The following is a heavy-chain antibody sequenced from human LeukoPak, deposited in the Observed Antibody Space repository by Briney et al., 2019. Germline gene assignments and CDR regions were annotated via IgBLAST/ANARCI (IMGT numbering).Heavy chain of an antibody. J-gene: IGHJ4*02. Sequence: SETLSLTCAVSGYSISSGYYWGWIRQPPGKGLEWIGSIHHSGSTYYNPSLKSRVTISVDTSKNQFSLKLSSVTAADTAVYHCARLPYCSGGSCYSAGDYWGQGTLVTVSS. CDR3: ARLPYCSGGSCYSAGDY. CDR1: GYSISSGYY. V-gene: IGHV4-38-2*01. D-gene: IGHD2-15*01. CDR2: IHHSGST.